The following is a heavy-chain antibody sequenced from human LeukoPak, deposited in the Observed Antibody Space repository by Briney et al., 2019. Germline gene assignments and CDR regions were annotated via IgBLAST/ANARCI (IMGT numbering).Heavy chain of an antibody. CDR3: VRDSGWLTDFDY. D-gene: IGHD6-19*01. Sequence: SVRLSCAASVFTFSSYAMDWVRQAPAKGREWVAVISYDGSNKFYADSVKGQFTISRDNSKNTLYLQMNSLRAEDTAVYYCVRDSGWLTDFDYWGQGTLVTVSS. J-gene: IGHJ4*02. CDR1: VFTFSSYA. CDR2: ISYDGSNK. V-gene: IGHV3-30-3*01.